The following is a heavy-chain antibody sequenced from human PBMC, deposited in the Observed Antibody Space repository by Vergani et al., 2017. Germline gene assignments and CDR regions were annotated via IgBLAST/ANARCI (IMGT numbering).Heavy chain of an antibody. CDR3: ARVMVGATRSPLGY. Sequence: EVQLVESGGGLVQPGGSLRLSCAASGFTFSSYAMHWVRQAPGKGLEYVSAISSNGGSTYYANSVKGRFTISRDNSKNTLYLQMGSLRAEDMAVYYCARVMVGATRSPLGYWGQGTLVTVSS. J-gene: IGHJ4*02. D-gene: IGHD1-26*01. V-gene: IGHV3-64*01. CDR1: GFTFSSYA. CDR2: ISSNGGST.